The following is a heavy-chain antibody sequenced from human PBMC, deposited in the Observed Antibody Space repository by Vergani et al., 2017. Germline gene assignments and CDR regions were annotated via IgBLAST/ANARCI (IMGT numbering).Heavy chain of an antibody. Sequence: EVQLVESGGGLVQPGGSLRLSCAASGFTFSSYAMHWVRQAPGKGLEYVSAISSNGGSTYYADSVKGRFTISRDNSKNTLYLQMSSLRAEDTAVYYCVKDGGPYDFWSGYTAFYYYYYMDVWGKGTTVTVSS. CDR3: VKDGGPYDFWSGYTAFYYYYYMDV. CDR1: GFTFSSYA. J-gene: IGHJ6*03. V-gene: IGHV3-64D*06. D-gene: IGHD3-3*01. CDR2: ISSNGGST.